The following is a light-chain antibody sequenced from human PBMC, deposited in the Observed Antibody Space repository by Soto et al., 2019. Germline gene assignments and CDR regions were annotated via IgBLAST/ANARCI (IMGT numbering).Light chain of an antibody. CDR3: CSYAGSNNRV. J-gene: IGLJ3*02. Sequence: QSALTQPPSASGSPGQSVTISCIGTSSDVGGYNYVSWYQQHPGKAPKLMINEVSKRPSGVPDRFSGSKSGNTASLTVSGLQAEDEADYYCCSYAGSNNRVFGGGTQLTVL. V-gene: IGLV2-8*01. CDR1: SSDVGGYNY. CDR2: EVS.